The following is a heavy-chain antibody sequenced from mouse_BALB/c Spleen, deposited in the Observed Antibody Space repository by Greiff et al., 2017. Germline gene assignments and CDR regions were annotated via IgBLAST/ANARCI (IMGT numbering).Heavy chain of an antibody. J-gene: IGHJ4*01. CDR2: ISSGSSTI. D-gene: IGHD2-1*01. V-gene: IGHV5-17*02. CDR3: ARRSTRGAMDD. CDR1: GFTFSSFG. Sequence: EVQLQESGGGLVQPGGSRKLSCAASGFTFSSFGMHWVRQAPEKGLEWVAYISSGSSTIYYADTVKGRFTISRDNPKNTLFLQMTSLRSEDTAMYYCARRSTRGAMDDWGQGTSVTVSS.